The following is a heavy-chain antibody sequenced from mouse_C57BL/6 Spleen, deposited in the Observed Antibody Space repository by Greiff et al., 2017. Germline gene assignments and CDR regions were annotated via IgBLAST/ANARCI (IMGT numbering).Heavy chain of an antibody. CDR3: ASHYDPPMDY. Sequence: EVQLVESGGGLVQPGGSLSLSCAASGFTFTDYYMSWVRQPPGKALEWLGFIRNKANGYTTEYSASVKGRFTISRDNSQSILYLQMNALRAEDSATYYCASHYDPPMDYWGQGTSVTVSS. D-gene: IGHD2-4*01. CDR1: GFTFTDYY. J-gene: IGHJ4*01. V-gene: IGHV7-3*01. CDR2: IRNKANGYTT.